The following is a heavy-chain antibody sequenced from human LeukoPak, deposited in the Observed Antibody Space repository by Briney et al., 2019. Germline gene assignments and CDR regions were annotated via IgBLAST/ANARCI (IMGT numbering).Heavy chain of an antibody. Sequence: GGSLRLSCAASGFTVSSSYMSWVRQAPGKGLEWVSVIYSVGSTFYADSVKGRFTISRDSSKNTLYLQMNSLRVEDTAVYYCVNSVMLRGIIRPYWGQGTLVTVSS. D-gene: IGHD3-10*01. CDR2: IYSVGST. V-gene: IGHV3-66*01. CDR1: GFTVSSSY. J-gene: IGHJ4*02. CDR3: VNSVMLRGIIRPY.